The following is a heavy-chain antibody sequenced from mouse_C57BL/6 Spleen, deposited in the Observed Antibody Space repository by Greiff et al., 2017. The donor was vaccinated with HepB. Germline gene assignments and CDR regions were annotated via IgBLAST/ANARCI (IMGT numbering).Heavy chain of an antibody. Sequence: EVQRVESGPGLVKPSQSLSLTCSVTGYSITSGYYWNWIRQFPGNKLEWMGYISYDGSNNYNPSLKNRISITRDTSKNQFFLKLNSVTTEDTATYYCARDGYYGSDYYAMDYWGQGTSVTVSS. D-gene: IGHD1-1*01. J-gene: IGHJ4*01. V-gene: IGHV3-6*01. CDR2: ISYDGSN. CDR1: GYSITSGYY. CDR3: ARDGYYGSDYYAMDY.